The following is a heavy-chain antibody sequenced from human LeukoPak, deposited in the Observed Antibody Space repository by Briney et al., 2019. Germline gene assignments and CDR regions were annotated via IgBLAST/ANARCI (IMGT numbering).Heavy chain of an antibody. D-gene: IGHD1-26*01. CDR3: ARRGGSPLGAFDI. Sequence: ETLSLTCTVSGGSVSSSSYHWGWIRQPPGKGLEWIGYIYYSGSTNYNPSLKSRVTISVDTSKNQFSLKLTSVTAADTAMYYCARRGGSPLGAFDIWGQGTMVTVSS. CDR1: GGSVSSSSYH. CDR2: IYYSGST. J-gene: IGHJ3*02. V-gene: IGHV4-61*01.